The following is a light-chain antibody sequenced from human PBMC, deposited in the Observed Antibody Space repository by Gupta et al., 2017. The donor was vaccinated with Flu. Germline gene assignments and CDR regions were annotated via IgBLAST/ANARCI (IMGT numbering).Light chain of an antibody. J-gene: IGLJ1*01. CDR3: SSYATTDTLV. CDR1: RGDIGDYKY. CDR2: EVT. V-gene: IGLV2-14*01. Sequence: TRGDIGDYKYVSWYQQYPGKAPKLIIYEVTNRPSRVSSRFSGSKSGNTASLTISGLQAEDEADYCCSSYATTDTLVFGSGTTVTVL.